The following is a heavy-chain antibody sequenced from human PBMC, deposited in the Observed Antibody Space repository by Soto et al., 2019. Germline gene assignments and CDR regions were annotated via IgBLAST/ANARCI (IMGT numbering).Heavy chain of an antibody. CDR2: IYYSGST. Sequence: ETLSLTCTVSGGSISSYYWSWIRQPPGKGLEWIGYIYYSGSTNYNPSLKSRVTISVDTSKNQFSLKLSSVTAADTAVYYCARGAVTPPYYYYYYYMDVWGKGTTVTVSS. D-gene: IGHD4-4*01. J-gene: IGHJ6*03. V-gene: IGHV4-59*01. CDR1: GGSISSYY. CDR3: ARGAVTPPYYYYYYYMDV.